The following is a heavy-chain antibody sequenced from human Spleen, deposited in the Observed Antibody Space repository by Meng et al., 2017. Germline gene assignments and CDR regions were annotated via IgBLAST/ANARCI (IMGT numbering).Heavy chain of an antibody. CDR1: GFTFDDYA. Sequence: SLKISCAASGFTFDDYAMHWVRQAPGKGLEWVSGISWNSGIIGYADFVKGRFTISRDNAKNSLYLQMNSLRAEDTALYYCAKDYVGAFSLGPLDYWGQGTLVTVSS. V-gene: IGHV3-9*01. CDR2: ISWNSGII. CDR3: AKDYVGAFSLGPLDY. D-gene: IGHD1-26*01. J-gene: IGHJ4*02.